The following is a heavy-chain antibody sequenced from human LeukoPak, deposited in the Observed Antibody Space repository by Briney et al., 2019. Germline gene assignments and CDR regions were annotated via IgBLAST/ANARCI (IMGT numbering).Heavy chain of an antibody. CDR1: GYTFTGYY. Sequence: ASVKVSCKASGYTFTGYYMHWVRQAHGQGLEWMGWINPNSGGTNYEQKFQGRVTMTRDTSISTAYMELSRLRSDDTAVYYCARPYYDILTGYPNWGQGTLITDSS. V-gene: IGHV1-2*02. CDR3: ARPYYDILTGYPN. D-gene: IGHD3-9*01. J-gene: IGHJ4*02. CDR2: INPNSGGT.